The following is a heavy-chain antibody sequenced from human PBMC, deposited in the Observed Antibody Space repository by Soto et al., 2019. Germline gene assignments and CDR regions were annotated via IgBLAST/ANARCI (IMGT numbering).Heavy chain of an antibody. CDR1: GYTFTSYG. D-gene: IGHD3-22*01. CDR3: ARGEYYYDSSGSPFRRPFDY. V-gene: IGHV1-18*01. J-gene: IGHJ4*02. CDR2: ISAYNGNT. Sequence: QVQLVQSGAEVKKPGASVKVSCKASGYTFTSYGISWVRQAPGQGLEWMGWISAYNGNTNYAQKLHGRVTMTTDTSTSTAYMELRSLRSDDTAVYYCARGEYYYDSSGSPFRRPFDYWGQGTLVTVSS.